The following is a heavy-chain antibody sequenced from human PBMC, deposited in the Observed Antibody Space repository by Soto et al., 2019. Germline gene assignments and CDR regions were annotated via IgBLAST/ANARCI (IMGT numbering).Heavy chain of an antibody. CDR2: INPNSGGT. CDR3: AREGPINYDIMNYYGMDV. V-gene: IGHV1-2*04. CDR1: GYTFTGYY. Sequence: QVQLVQSGAEVKKPGASVKVSCKASGYTFTGYYMHWVRQAPGQGLEWMGWINPNSGGTNYAQKFQGWVTMTRDTXLXTXXMELSRLRSDDTAVYYCAREGPINYDIMNYYGMDVWGQGTTVTVSS. D-gene: IGHD3-9*01. J-gene: IGHJ6*02.